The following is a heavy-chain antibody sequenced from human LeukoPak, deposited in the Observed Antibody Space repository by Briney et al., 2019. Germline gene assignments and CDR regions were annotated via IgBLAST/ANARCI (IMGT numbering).Heavy chain of an antibody. V-gene: IGHV4-59*08. CDR1: GGSISSYY. Sequence: SETLSLTCTVSGGSISSYYWSWIRQPPGKGLEWIGYIYYSGSTNYNPSLKSRVTISVDTSENQFSLKLSSVTAADTAVYYCARRYGDWNNWFDPWGQGTLVTVSS. CDR3: ARRYGDWNNWFDP. CDR2: IYYSGST. J-gene: IGHJ5*02. D-gene: IGHD4-17*01.